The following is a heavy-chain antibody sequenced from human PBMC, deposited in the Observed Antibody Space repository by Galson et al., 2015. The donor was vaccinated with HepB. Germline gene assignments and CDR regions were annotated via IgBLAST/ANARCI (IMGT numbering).Heavy chain of an antibody. CDR1: GFTFSNSA. D-gene: IGHD6-13*01. Sequence: SLRLSCAASGFTFSNSAMSWVRQAPGKGLGWISAISGGGGSTYYADSVKGRFTVSRDNSKNTLYLQMNSLRAEDTAVYYCARDPDASSSWYYWHFDLWGRGTLVTVSS. J-gene: IGHJ2*01. V-gene: IGHV3-23*01. CDR2: ISGGGGST. CDR3: ARDPDASSSWYYWHFDL.